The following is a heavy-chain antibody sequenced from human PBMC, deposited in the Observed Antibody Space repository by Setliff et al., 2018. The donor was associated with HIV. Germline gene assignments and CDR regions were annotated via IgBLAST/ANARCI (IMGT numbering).Heavy chain of an antibody. V-gene: IGHV4-30-4*08. CDR1: GGSISSGDYY. D-gene: IGHD4-4*01. J-gene: IGHJ4*02. CDR3: ARVRRDGNSFDD. Sequence: PSETLSLTCTVSGGSISSGDYYWSWIRQPPGKGLEWIGYIYYSGSTYYNPSLRSRVTISLDTSKNQFSLKLSSVTAADTAVYFCARVRRDGNSFDDRGQGTLVTVSS. CDR2: IYYSGST.